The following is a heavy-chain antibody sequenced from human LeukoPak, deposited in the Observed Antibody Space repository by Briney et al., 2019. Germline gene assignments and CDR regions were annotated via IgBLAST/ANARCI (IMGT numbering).Heavy chain of an antibody. D-gene: IGHD2-2*02. Sequence: SQTLSLTCTVSGYSISSGYYWGWIRQPPGKGLEWIGSIYHSGSTYYNPPLKSRVTISVDTSKNQFSLKLSSVTAADTAVYYCARDGPDIVVVPAAILPLDYWGQGTLVTVSS. CDR2: IYHSGST. CDR3: ARDGPDIVVVPAAILPLDY. CDR1: GYSISSGYY. V-gene: IGHV4-38-2*02. J-gene: IGHJ4*02.